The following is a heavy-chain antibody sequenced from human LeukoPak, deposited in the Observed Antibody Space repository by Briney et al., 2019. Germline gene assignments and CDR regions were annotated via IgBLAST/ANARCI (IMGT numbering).Heavy chain of an antibody. J-gene: IGHJ4*02. Sequence: ASVKVSCKASGYTFTSYGISWVRQAPGQGLEWMGWISAYSGNTNYAQKLQGRVTMTTDTSTSTAYMELRSLRSDDTAVYYCARDGLRFLEWLLRFDYWGQGTLVTVSS. CDR2: ISAYSGNT. CDR1: GYTFTSYG. CDR3: ARDGLRFLEWLLRFDY. V-gene: IGHV1-18*01. D-gene: IGHD3-3*01.